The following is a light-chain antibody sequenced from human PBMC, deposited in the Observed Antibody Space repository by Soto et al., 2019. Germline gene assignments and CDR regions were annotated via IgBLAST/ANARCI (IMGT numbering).Light chain of an antibody. Sequence: QSVLTQPPSASGSPGQSVTISCTGTSGDVGNYNFVSWYQHHPGKAPKLIIYEVTKRPSGVPDRFSGSKSGNTASLTVSGLQADDEADYHCSSYAGNDNLVFGGGTQLTVL. J-gene: IGLJ2*01. CDR2: EVT. V-gene: IGLV2-8*01. CDR3: SSYAGNDNLV. CDR1: SGDVGNYNF.